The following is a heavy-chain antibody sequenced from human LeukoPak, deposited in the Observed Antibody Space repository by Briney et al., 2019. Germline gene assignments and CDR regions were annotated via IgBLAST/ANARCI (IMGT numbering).Heavy chain of an antibody. CDR1: GGSISSYY. J-gene: IGHJ4*02. D-gene: IGHD2-15*01. Sequence: SETLSLTCTVSGGSISSYYWSWIRQPAGKGLEWIGRIYTSGSTNYNPSLKSRVTMSVDTSKNQFSLKLSSVTAADTAVYYCARYCSGTNCFAPLDYWGQGTLVTVSS. CDR2: IYTSGST. CDR3: ARYCSGTNCFAPLDY. V-gene: IGHV4-4*07.